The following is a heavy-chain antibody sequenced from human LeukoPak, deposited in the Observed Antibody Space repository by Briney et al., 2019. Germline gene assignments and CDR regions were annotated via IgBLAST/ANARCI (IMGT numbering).Heavy chain of an antibody. Sequence: PGGSLRLSCATSGFTFTSYWLRWLRQAPGKGLEWLANIKKDGSEKNYLDSAKGRFTISRDNAKNSLYLQMNSLRSQDTAVYYCAELGITMIGGVWGKGTSVTISS. CDR3: AELGITMIGGV. CDR2: IKKDGSEK. V-gene: IGHV3-7*01. J-gene: IGHJ6*04. CDR1: GFTFTSYW. D-gene: IGHD3-10*02.